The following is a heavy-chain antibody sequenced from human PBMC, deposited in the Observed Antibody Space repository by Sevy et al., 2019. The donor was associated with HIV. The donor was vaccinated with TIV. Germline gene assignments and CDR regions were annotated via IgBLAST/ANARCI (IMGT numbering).Heavy chain of an antibody. Sequence: GESLKISCAASGFTFSSYSMNWVRQAPGKGLEWVSSISSSSSYIYYADSVKGRFTISRDNAKNSLYLQMNSLRAEDTAVYYCARETGYSSGWQGEFDYWGQGTLVTVSS. CDR1: GFTFSSYS. V-gene: IGHV3-21*01. CDR2: ISSSSSYI. CDR3: ARETGYSSGWQGEFDY. D-gene: IGHD6-19*01. J-gene: IGHJ4*02.